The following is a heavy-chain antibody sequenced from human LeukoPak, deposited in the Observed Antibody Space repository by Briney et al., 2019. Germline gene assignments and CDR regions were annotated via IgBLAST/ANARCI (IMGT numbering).Heavy chain of an antibody. CDR1: GFTFSSYW. D-gene: IGHD1-26*01. V-gene: IGHV3-74*01. Sequence: PGGSLRLSCAASGFTFSSYWMHWVRQAPGKGLVWVSRIERDGRSTSYADSVRGRFTISRDNAKNTLYLQMNSLRAEDTAVYYCARELRHEGATVDSWGQGTLVTVS. CDR2: IERDGRST. J-gene: IGHJ4*02. CDR3: ARELRHEGATVDS.